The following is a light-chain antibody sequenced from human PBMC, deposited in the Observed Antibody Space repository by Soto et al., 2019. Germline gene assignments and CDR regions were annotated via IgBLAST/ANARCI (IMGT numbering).Light chain of an antibody. CDR1: QSISSS. CDR2: AAS. J-gene: IGKJ4*01. CDR3: HQTYNAPFT. Sequence: DIQMTQSPSSLSASVGDRVTITCRASQSISSSLNWYQLTPGQAPQLLLYAASTLQSGVPSRVSGSGSGTDFTLTISSLQLEDFATYYCHQTYNAPFTFGGGTTVEIK. V-gene: IGKV1-39*01.